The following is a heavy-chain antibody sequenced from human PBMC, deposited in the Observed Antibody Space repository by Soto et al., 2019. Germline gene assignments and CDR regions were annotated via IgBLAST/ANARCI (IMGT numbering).Heavy chain of an antibody. V-gene: IGHV3-23*01. CDR3: ASRGSGSYYDY. CDR1: GFTFSSYA. CDR2: ISGSGGST. Sequence: EVQLLESGGGLVQPGGSLRLSCAASGFTFSSYAMRWVRQAPGKGLEWVSAISGSGGSTYYADSVKGRFTISRDNSKITVYLQINRPRAEDTAVYYCASRGSGSYYDYWGQGALVTVSS. J-gene: IGHJ4*02. D-gene: IGHD1-26*01.